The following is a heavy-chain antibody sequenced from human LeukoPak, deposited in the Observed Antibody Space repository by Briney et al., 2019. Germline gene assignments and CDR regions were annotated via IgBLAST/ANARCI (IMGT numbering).Heavy chain of an antibody. Sequence: GGSLRLSCAASGFTFSSHAMNWVRQAPGKGLEWVSFISASGGSTYYADSVKGRFTISRDNSKNTLYLQMNNLRAEDTAVYYCARSPNIAVARYYYYGMDVWGQGTTVTVSS. D-gene: IGHD6-19*01. J-gene: IGHJ6*02. CDR1: GFTFSSHA. V-gene: IGHV3-23*01. CDR3: ARSPNIAVARYYYYGMDV. CDR2: ISASGGST.